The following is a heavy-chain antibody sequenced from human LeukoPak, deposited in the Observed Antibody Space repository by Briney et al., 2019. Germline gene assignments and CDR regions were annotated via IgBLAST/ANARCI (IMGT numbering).Heavy chain of an antibody. CDR1: GYTFTNYG. J-gene: IGHJ4*02. Sequence: GSVKVSCKASGYTFTNYGISWVRQAPGQGLEWMGWISAYNGNTNYAQKLQGRVTMTTDTSTSTAYMELRSLRSDDTAVYYCAREHGSCGSPKYYFDYWGQGTIVTVSS. CDR3: AREHGSCGSPKYYFDY. D-gene: IGHD3-22*01. CDR2: ISAYNGNT. V-gene: IGHV1-18*01.